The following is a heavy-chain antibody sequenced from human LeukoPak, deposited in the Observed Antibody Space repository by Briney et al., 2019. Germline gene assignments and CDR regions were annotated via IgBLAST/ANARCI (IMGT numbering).Heavy chain of an antibody. V-gene: IGHV3-43D*03. D-gene: IGHD3-10*01. CDR1: GFTFDDYA. Sequence: GGSLRLSCAASGFTFDDYAMHWVRQAPGKGLEWVSLISWDGGSTYYADSVKGRFTISRDNSKNSLYLQMNSLRAEDTALYYCARGYYYGSGSYYLDVWGKGTTVTVSS. CDR2: ISWDGGST. J-gene: IGHJ6*03. CDR3: ARGYYYGSGSYYLDV.